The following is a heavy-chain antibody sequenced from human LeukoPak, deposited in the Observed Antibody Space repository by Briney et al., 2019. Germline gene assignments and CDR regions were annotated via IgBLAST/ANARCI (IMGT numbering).Heavy chain of an antibody. CDR2: ISGIGGIT. Sequence: GGSLRLSCAASGFTFSSYAMSWVRQAPGKGLEWVSIISGIGGITYYPDSVKGRFTITRDNSKNTLYLQMNSLRAEDTAVYYCAKLYCSSTSCSRGGYFDYWGRGTLVTVSS. CDR3: AKLYCSSTSCSRGGYFDY. D-gene: IGHD2-2*01. V-gene: IGHV3-23*01. J-gene: IGHJ4*02. CDR1: GFTFSSYA.